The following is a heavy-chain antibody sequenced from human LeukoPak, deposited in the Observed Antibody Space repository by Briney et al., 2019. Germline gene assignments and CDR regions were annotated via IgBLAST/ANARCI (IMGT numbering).Heavy chain of an antibody. Sequence: PGGSLRLSCAASGFIVNSNYMSWVRQAPGKGLEWVSVMCSGGSTYYADSVKGRFTISRDNSKNTLYLQMNSLKAEDTAVYYCARGGGYYDHTIKSYYYYYMDVWGKGTTVTVSS. CDR2: MCSGGST. D-gene: IGHD3-22*01. V-gene: IGHV3-53*01. CDR1: GFIVNSNY. CDR3: ARGGGYYDHTIKSYYYYYMDV. J-gene: IGHJ6*03.